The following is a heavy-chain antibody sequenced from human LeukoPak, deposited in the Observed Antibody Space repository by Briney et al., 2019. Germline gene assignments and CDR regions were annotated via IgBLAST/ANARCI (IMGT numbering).Heavy chain of an antibody. Sequence: PGGSLRLSCTASGFTFGGYAMSWVRQAPGKGLEWVSSNSAGSEDSYYADSVKGRFTISRDNSKSTLYLQMNSLRADDTAVYYCARTIAQYSNTWLYYYYGLDVWGQGTTVTVSS. V-gene: IGHV3-23*01. CDR1: GFTFGGYA. CDR2: NSAGSEDS. CDR3: ARTIAQYSNTWLYYYYGLDV. J-gene: IGHJ6*02. D-gene: IGHD1-7*01.